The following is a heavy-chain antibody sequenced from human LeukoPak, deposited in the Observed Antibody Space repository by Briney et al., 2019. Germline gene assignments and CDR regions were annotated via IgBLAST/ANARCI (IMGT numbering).Heavy chain of an antibody. CDR1: GYTFTSYY. Sequence: ASVKVSCKASGYTFTSYYMHWVRQAPGQGLEWMGIINPSGGSTSYAQKFQGRVTMTRDTSTSTVYMELSRLRSDDTAVYYCARQLGYCSSTSCSLYYYYGMDVWGQGTTVTVSS. CDR3: ARQLGYCSSTSCSLYYYYGMDV. D-gene: IGHD2-2*01. V-gene: IGHV1-46*01. CDR2: INPSGGST. J-gene: IGHJ6*02.